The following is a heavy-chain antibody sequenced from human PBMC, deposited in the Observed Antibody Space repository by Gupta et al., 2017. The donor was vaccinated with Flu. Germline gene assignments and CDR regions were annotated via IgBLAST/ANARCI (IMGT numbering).Heavy chain of an antibody. CDR3: ARGGFHYDFWSGYRADAFDI. Sequence: GLEWVSAIGTAGDTYYPGSVKGRFTISRENAKNSLYLQMNSLRAGDTAVYYCARGGFHYDFWSGYRADAFDIWGQGTMVTVSS. CDR2: IGTAGDT. J-gene: IGHJ3*02. D-gene: IGHD3-3*01. V-gene: IGHV3-13*01.